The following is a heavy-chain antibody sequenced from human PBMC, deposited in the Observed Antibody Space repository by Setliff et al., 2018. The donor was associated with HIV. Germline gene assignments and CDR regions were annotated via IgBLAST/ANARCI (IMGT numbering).Heavy chain of an antibody. CDR1: GYRFTSYW. V-gene: IGHV5-51*01. Sequence: PGESLKISCKGSGYRFTSYWIDWVRQTPGKGLEWMGIIYLGDPDIQYNPSFEGRVTISVDTSKNQFSLKLRSVTAADTAMYYCARRRCSAASCPDNSWNWLDPWGQGTLVTVSS. CDR2: IYLGDPDI. J-gene: IGHJ5*02. D-gene: IGHD2-15*01. CDR3: ARRRCSAASCPDNSWNWLDP.